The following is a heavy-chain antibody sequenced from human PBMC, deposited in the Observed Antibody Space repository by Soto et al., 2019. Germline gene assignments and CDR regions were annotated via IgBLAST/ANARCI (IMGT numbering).Heavy chain of an antibody. D-gene: IGHD3-9*01. Sequence: GESLKIYCKGSGYSFTSYWISWVRQMPGKGLEWMGRIDPSDSYTNYSPSFQGHVTISADKSISTAYLQWSSLKASDTAMYYCARNILTDYYYYGMDVWGQGTTVTVSS. CDR3: ARNILTDYYYYGMDV. CDR1: GYSFTSYW. J-gene: IGHJ6*02. CDR2: IDPSDSYT. V-gene: IGHV5-10-1*01.